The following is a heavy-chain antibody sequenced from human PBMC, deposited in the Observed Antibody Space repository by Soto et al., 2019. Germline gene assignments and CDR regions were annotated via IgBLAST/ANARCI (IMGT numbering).Heavy chain of an antibody. D-gene: IGHD3-22*01. CDR2: INHSGST. J-gene: IGHJ4*02. CDR1: GGSFSGYY. Sequence: PSETLSLTCAVYGGSFSGYYWSWIRQPPGKGLEWIGEINHSGSTNYNPSLKSRVTISVDTSKNQFSLKLSSVTAADTAVYYCARGSIPDSSGYSDLNRTYYFDYWGQGTLVTVSS. CDR3: ARGSIPDSSGYSDLNRTYYFDY. V-gene: IGHV4-34*01.